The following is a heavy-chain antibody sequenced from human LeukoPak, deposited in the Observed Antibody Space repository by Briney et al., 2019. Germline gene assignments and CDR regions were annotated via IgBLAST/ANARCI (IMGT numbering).Heavy chain of an antibody. J-gene: IGHJ5*02. CDR2: ISRSGSTI. V-gene: IGHV3-48*03. CDR1: GFTFSSYE. Sequence: GGSLRLSCAASGFTFSSYEMNWVGQAPGKGLDWVSYISRSGSTIYYAGSVKGRFTISRDNAKNSLYLQMNSLRAEDTAVYYCARVGVPAARRGWFDPWGQGTLDTVSS. CDR3: ARVGVPAARRGWFDP. D-gene: IGHD2-2*01.